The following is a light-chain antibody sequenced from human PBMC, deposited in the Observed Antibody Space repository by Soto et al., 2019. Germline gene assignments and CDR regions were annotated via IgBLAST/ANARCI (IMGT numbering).Light chain of an antibody. V-gene: IGKV1-33*01. CDR1: RDISVY. CDR2: DAS. CDR3: QQYDNLPPYT. Sequence: DIQMTQSPSSLSAFVGDRVTITCQASRDISVYLNWYQQKPGKPPKLLVYDASNLQTGVPSRFSGSGSGTHFTFTISRLQPEDVATYYCQQYDNLPPYTFGQGTKLEIK. J-gene: IGKJ2*01.